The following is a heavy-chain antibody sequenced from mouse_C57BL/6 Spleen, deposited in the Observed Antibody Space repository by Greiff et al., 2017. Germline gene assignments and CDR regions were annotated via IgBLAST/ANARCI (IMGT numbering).Heavy chain of an antibody. CDR1: GYAFSSYW. J-gene: IGHJ4*01. CDR2: IYPGDGDT. V-gene: IGHV1-80*01. CDR3: ARKGYSNYEDYAMDY. Sequence: QVQLQQSGAELVKPGASVKISCKASGYAFSSYWMNWVKQRPGKGLEWIGQIYPGDGDTNYNGKFKGKATLTADKSSSTAYMQLSSLTSEDSAVYFCARKGYSNYEDYAMDYWGQGTSVTVSS. D-gene: IGHD2-5*01.